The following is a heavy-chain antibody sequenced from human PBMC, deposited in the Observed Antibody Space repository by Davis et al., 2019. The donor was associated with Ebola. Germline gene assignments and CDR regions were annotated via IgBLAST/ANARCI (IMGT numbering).Heavy chain of an antibody. V-gene: IGHV4-31*03. CDR3: ARGDCSGGSCKGMDV. CDR2: IYYSGKT. J-gene: IGHJ6*02. Sequence: MPSETLSLTCTVSGGSISSGGYYWSWLRQHPGKGLEWIGYIYYSGKTYYNPSLKSRVTISVDTSKNTFSLKVSSVTAADTAVYYCARGDCSGGSCKGMDVWGQGTTVTVSS. CDR1: GGSISSGGYY. D-gene: IGHD2-15*01.